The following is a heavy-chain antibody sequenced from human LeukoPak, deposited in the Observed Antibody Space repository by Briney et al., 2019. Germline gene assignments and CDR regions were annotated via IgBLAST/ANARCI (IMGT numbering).Heavy chain of an antibody. CDR3: ARGTALQDY. J-gene: IGHJ4*02. Sequence: GGSLRLSCAASGFTFSPYWMPWVRQAPGKGLVWVSHINGDGTTTTYADSVKGRFTISRDNAQNTLYLQMNSLRAEDTAVYYCARGTALQDYWGQGTLVTVSS. CDR1: GFTFSPYW. D-gene: IGHD2/OR15-2a*01. V-gene: IGHV3-74*01. CDR2: INGDGTTT.